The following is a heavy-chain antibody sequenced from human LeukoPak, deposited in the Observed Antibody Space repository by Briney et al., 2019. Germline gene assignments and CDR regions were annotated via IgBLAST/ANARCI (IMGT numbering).Heavy chain of an antibody. V-gene: IGHV3-21*01. CDR2: ISSSSSYI. J-gene: IGHJ5*02. CDR3: AGCITMVRGVINWFDP. Sequence: GGSLRLSCAASGFTFSSYSMKWVRQAPGKGLEWVSSISSSSSYIYYADSVKGRFTISRDNAKNSLYLQMNSLRAEDTAVYYCAGCITMVRGVINWFDPWGQGTLVTVSS. CDR1: GFTFSSYS. D-gene: IGHD3-10*01.